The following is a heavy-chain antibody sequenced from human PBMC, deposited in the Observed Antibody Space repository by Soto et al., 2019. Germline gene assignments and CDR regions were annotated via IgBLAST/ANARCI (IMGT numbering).Heavy chain of an antibody. J-gene: IGHJ4*02. CDR1: GGSVSSGSYY. CDR2: IYYSGST. CDR3: ARDSQAAAGTPYFDY. D-gene: IGHD6-13*01. V-gene: IGHV4-61*01. Sequence: TLSLTCTVSGGSVSSGSYYWSWIRQPPGKGLEWIGYIYYSGSTNYNPSLKSRVTISVDTSKNQFSLKLSSVTAADTAVYYCARDSQAAAGTPYFDYWGQGTLVTVSS.